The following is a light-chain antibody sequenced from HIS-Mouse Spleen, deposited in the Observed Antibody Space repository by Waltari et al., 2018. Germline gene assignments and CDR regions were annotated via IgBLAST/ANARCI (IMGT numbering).Light chain of an antibody. J-gene: IGKJ3*01. Sequence: EIVLTQSPGTLSLSPGERVTLSCRASRSVSSSYLAWYQQKPGQAPRLLIYGASSRATGIPDRFSCSGSGTDFTLTISRLEPEDFAVYYCQQYGSSFTFGPGTKVDIK. CDR1: RSVSSSY. CDR3: QQYGSSFT. V-gene: IGKV3-20*01. CDR2: GAS.